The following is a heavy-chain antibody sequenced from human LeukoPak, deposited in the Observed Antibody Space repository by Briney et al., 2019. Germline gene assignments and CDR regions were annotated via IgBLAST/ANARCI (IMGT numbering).Heavy chain of an antibody. CDR1: GFTFDDYG. Sequence: TGGSLRLSCAASGFTFDDYGMSWVRQPPGKGLEWVSAINWNGDTTRYTDSVKGRFTISRDNAKSSLYLQMNSLRAEDTALYYRATDSSRDLPHNWGRGTLVTVSS. V-gene: IGHV3-20*04. D-gene: IGHD6-6*01. CDR3: ATDSSRDLPHN. J-gene: IGHJ4*02. CDR2: INWNGDTT.